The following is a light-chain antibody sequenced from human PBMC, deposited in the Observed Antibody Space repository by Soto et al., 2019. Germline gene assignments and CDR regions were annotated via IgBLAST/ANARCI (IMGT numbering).Light chain of an antibody. J-gene: IGLJ3*02. CDR1: SGSVSTSYY. V-gene: IGLV8-61*01. CDR3: VLYMGTGIAV. Sequence: QTVVTQEPSFSVSPGRTVTLTCGLSSGSVSTSYYPSWYQLTPGQAPRTLIYSTNTRSSGVPNRFSGSILENKAALTITGDQADDESDYYCVLYMGTGIAVFGGGTKVTVL. CDR2: STN.